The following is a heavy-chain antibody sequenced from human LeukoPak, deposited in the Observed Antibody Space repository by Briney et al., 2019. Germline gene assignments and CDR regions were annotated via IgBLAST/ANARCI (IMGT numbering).Heavy chain of an antibody. V-gene: IGHV3-21*01. Sequence: GGSLRLSCAASGFTFSSYSMNWVRQAPGKGLEWVSSISSSSSYIYYADSVKGRFTISRDNAKNSLYLQMNSLRAEDTAVYYCARDRYDSSGYRPTYFDYWGQGTLVTVSS. J-gene: IGHJ4*02. CDR3: ARDRYDSSGYRPTYFDY. CDR2: ISSSSSYI. CDR1: GFTFSSYS. D-gene: IGHD3-22*01.